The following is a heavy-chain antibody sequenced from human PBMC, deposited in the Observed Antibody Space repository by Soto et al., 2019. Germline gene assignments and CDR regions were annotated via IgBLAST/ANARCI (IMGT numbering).Heavy chain of an antibody. CDR2: ISGSGGST. D-gene: IGHD6-19*01. Sequence: VGSLRLSCAASGFTFSSCAMSWVRQAPGKGLEWVSAISGSGGSTYYADSVKGRFTISGDNSKNTLYLQMNSLRAEDTAVYYCAKEIAVAGPSYFDFWGQGTLVTVSS. CDR1: GFTFSSCA. J-gene: IGHJ4*02. V-gene: IGHV3-23*01. CDR3: AKEIAVAGPSYFDF.